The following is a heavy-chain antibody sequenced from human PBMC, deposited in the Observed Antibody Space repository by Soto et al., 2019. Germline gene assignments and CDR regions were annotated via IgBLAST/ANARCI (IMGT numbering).Heavy chain of an antibody. J-gene: IGHJ3*02. CDR1: GFTFDDYA. CDR3: AKVKVVDDAFDI. V-gene: IGHV3-9*01. Sequence: EVQLVESGGGLVQPGRSLRLSCAASGFTFDDYAMHWVRQAPGKGLEWVSGISWNSGSIGYADSVKGRFTISRDNAKNSLYLQMNNLRAEDTALYYCAKVKVVDDAFDIWGQGTMVTVSS. D-gene: IGHD5-12*01. CDR2: ISWNSGSI.